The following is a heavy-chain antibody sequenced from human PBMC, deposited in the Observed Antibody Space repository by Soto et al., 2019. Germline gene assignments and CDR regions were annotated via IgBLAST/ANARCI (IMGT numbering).Heavy chain of an antibody. V-gene: IGHV3-7*01. CDR3: ASPRGGFYYYGLDV. J-gene: IGHJ6*02. D-gene: IGHD3-10*01. CDR1: GFTFSSYS. Sequence: PGGSLRLSCAASGFTFSSYSMNWVRQAPGKGLEWVANIKQDGSEKYFVDSVKGRFTISRDNAKNSLYLQMNSLRAEDTAVYYCASPRGGFYYYGLDVWGQGTTVTVSS. CDR2: IKQDGSEK.